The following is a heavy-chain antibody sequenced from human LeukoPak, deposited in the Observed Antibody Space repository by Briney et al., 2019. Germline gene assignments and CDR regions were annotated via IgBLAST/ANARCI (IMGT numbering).Heavy chain of an antibody. CDR3: ARDGGSGILD. D-gene: IGHD3-10*01. Sequence: SGGSLRLSCAASGFTFSSYAMNGVRQAPGEGLEWVSYISSNGSPIFYADSVKGRFTISRDNAKNSLSLLMNSLRAEDTAVYYCARDGGSGILDWGQGTLVTVSS. CDR2: ISSNGSPI. CDR1: GFTFSSYA. V-gene: IGHV3-48*03. J-gene: IGHJ4*02.